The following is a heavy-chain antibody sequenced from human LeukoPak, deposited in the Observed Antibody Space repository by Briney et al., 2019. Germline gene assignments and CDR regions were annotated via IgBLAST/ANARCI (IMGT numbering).Heavy chain of an antibody. CDR1: GYSFTSYW. CDR2: IYPGDSDT. D-gene: IGHD2-2*01. CDR3: ARLFQEVPAAPGNWFDP. V-gene: IGHV5-51*01. Sequence: GESLKISCKGSGYSFTSYWIGWVRQMPGKGLEWMGIIYPGDSDTRYSPSFQGQVTISADKSISTAYLQWSSLKASDTAMYYCARLFQEVPAAPGNWFDPWGQGTLVTVSS. J-gene: IGHJ5*02.